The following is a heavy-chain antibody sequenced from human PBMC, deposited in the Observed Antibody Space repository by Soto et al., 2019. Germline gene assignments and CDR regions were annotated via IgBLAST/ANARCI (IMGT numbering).Heavy chain of an antibody. CDR3: AREHPPLGIAAAGTGPFDY. Sequence: QVQLVQSGAEVKKPGSSVKVSCKASGGTFSSYAISWVRQAPGQGLEWMGGIIPIFGTANYAQKFQGRVTITADEYTSTAYMELSSLRSEDTAVYYGAREHPPLGIAAAGTGPFDYWGQGTLVTVSS. J-gene: IGHJ4*02. CDR2: IIPIFGTA. V-gene: IGHV1-69*01. CDR1: GGTFSSYA. D-gene: IGHD6-13*01.